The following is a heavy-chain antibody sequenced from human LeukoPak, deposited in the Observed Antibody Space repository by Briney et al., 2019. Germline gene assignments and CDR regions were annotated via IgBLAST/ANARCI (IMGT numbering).Heavy chain of an antibody. D-gene: IGHD3-9*01. Sequence: GGSLRLSCAASGFTFSSYGMSWVRQAPGKGLEWVSAIRGSGGSTYYADSVKGRFTISRDNSKNTLYLQMNSLRAEDTALYYCARGSTHYDVLTGYHYYFDYWGQGTLVTVSS. CDR1: GFTFSSYG. V-gene: IGHV3-23*01. J-gene: IGHJ4*02. CDR3: ARGSTHYDVLTGYHYYFDY. CDR2: IRGSGGST.